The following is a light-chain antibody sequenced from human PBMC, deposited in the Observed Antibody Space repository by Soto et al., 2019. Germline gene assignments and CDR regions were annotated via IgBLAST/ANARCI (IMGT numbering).Light chain of an antibody. J-gene: IGKJ3*01. V-gene: IGKV1-8*01. CDR2: AAS. CDR3: QQYYSLFT. Sequence: AIRMTQSPSSLSASTGDRVTITCRASQGISSYLAWYQQKPGKAPKLLIYAASTLQSGVPSRFSGSGSGTDFTLTISCLQSVDFATYYCQQYYSLFTFGPGTKVDIK. CDR1: QGISSY.